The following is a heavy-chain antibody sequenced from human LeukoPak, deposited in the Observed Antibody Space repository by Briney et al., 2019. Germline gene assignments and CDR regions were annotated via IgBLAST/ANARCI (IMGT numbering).Heavy chain of an antibody. D-gene: IGHD2-15*01. V-gene: IGHV4-34*01. CDR3: SVVAAKNWFDP. J-gene: IGHJ5*02. CDR2: INHSGST. CDR1: GGAFRGYY. Sequence: SETLALTCAVQGGAFRGYYWSWSRQRPGKGLEWIGEINHSGSTNYNPSLKSRVTISVDTSKNQFSLKLSSVTAADTAVYYCSVVAAKNWFDPWGQGTLVTVSS.